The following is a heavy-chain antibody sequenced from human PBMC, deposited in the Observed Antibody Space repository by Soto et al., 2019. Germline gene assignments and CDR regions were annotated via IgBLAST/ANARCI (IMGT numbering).Heavy chain of an antibody. CDR3: ARGATAGYAFWSNTRGNWLTS. CDR1: GYTFANYD. D-gene: IGHD3-3*01. CDR2: MSPATGMTKT. V-gene: IGHV1-8*01. Sequence: QVQLLQSGAEVRRPGASVRVSCKASGYTFANYDVSWVRQAAGQGLEWMGWMSPATGMTKTTYLPQCRDQVNNARNSSIAPAYLEVHSLTSDGTAVYYCARGATAGYAFWSNTRGNWLTSWGQRTLVVVSS. J-gene: IGHJ5*02.